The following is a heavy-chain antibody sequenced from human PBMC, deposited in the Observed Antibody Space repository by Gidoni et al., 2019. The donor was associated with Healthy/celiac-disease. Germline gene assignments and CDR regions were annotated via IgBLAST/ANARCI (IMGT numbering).Heavy chain of an antibody. V-gene: IGHV3-9*01. CDR2: ISWNSGSI. J-gene: IGHJ5*02. D-gene: IGHD2-15*01. CDR3: AKVAFDCSGGSCYSGWFDP. CDR1: GFTFDDYA. Sequence: EVQLVESGGGLVQPGRSLRLSCAASGFTFDDYAMHWVRQAPGKGLEWVSGISWNSGSIGYADSVKGRFTISRDNAKNSLYLQMNSLRAEDTALYYCAKVAFDCSGGSCYSGWFDPWGQGTLVTVSS.